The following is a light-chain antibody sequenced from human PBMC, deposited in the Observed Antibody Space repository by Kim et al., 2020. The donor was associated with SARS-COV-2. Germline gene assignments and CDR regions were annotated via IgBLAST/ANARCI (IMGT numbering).Light chain of an antibody. J-gene: IGKJ2*01. Sequence: GTLSLPPGERATLSCRAGQSINTNDLAWYQQRPGQAPRLPIYGTSSRATAIPDRFSGSGSGTDFTLTISRLEPEDFAVYYCHQHGTFGQGTKLEI. CDR1: QSINTND. CDR3: HQHGT. CDR2: GTS. V-gene: IGKV3-20*01.